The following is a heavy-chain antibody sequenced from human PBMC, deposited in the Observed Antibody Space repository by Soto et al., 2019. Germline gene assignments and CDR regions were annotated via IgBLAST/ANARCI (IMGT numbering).Heavy chain of an antibody. CDR2: IYYSGST. V-gene: IGHV4-39*02. D-gene: IGHD4-17*01. Sequence: QLQLQESGPGLVKPSETLSLTCTVSGGSISSSSYYWGWIRQPPGKGLEWIGSIYYSGSTYYNPSTKSRVTRSVDTSKNQFSLKLSSVTAADTAVYYCARESSYDYGEAWYFDLWGRGTLVTVSS. J-gene: IGHJ2*01. CDR3: ARESSYDYGEAWYFDL. CDR1: GGSISSSSYY.